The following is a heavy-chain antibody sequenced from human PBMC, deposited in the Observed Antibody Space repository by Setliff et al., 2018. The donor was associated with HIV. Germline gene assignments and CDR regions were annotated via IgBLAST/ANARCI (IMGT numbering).Heavy chain of an antibody. CDR3: ARDPAPSSSASYFQH. CDR2: INPSSGST. Sequence: ASVKVPCKASGYTFTSYYMDWVRQAPGQGLEWMGIINPSSGSTTYAQKFQGRVTMTRDTSTSTVYMELSSLRSEDTAVYYCARDPAPSSSASYFQHWGQGTPVTVSS. V-gene: IGHV1-46*01. J-gene: IGHJ1*01. D-gene: IGHD6-6*01. CDR1: GYTFTSYY.